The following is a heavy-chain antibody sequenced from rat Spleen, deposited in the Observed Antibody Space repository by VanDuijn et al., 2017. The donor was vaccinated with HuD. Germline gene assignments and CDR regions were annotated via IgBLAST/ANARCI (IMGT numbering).Heavy chain of an antibody. J-gene: IGHJ2*01. Sequence: EVQLVESGGGLVQPGRSLKLSCAASGFTFSDYYMAWVRQAPKKGLEWVASISYEGSSTYYGDSVKGRFTITRDNAKSTLYLQMNSLRSEDTATYYCARHGPYYFDPHYFDYWGQGVMVTVSS. CDR3: ARHGPYYFDPHYFDY. D-gene: IGHD1-12*01. CDR1: GFTFSDYY. CDR2: ISYEGSST. V-gene: IGHV5-22*01.